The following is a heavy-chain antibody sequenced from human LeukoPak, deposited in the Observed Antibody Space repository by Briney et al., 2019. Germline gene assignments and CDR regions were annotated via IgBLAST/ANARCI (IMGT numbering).Heavy chain of an antibody. CDR1: GYSFTNYW. CDR3: ARTRGGYGFFPDY. Sequence: GESLKISCQGSGYSFTNYWIAWVRQMPGKGLEWMGIIYAADSDTRYAPSFQGQVTISADESISTAFLQWSSLKASDTAMYYCARTRGGYGFFPDYWGQGTLVTVSS. CDR2: IYAADSDT. D-gene: IGHD2-15*01. V-gene: IGHV5-51*01. J-gene: IGHJ4*02.